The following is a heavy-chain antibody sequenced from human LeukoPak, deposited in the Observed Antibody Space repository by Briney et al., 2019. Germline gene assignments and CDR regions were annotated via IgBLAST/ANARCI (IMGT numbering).Heavy chain of an antibody. D-gene: IGHD3-22*01. Sequence: SETLSLACTVSGGSITSSSHHWGWLRQPPGKGLEWIGSIYYSGTTYYKPSLRSRVTMSVDTSKNQFSLKLNSVTAADTAVYYCARQGSGYYQRYFDYWGQGTLVTVSS. J-gene: IGHJ4*02. CDR3: ARQGSGYYQRYFDY. CDR2: IYYSGTT. CDR1: GGSITSSSHH. V-gene: IGHV4-39*07.